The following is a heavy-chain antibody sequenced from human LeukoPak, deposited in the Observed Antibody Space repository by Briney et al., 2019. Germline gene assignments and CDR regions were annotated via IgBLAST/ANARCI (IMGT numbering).Heavy chain of an antibody. Sequence: GGSLRLSCAASGFTFSSYAMSWVRQAPGKGLEWVSAISGSGGSTYYADSVKGRFTISRDNSKNTLYLQMNSLRAEDTAVYYCAKQSGSSGYYYYFDYWGQGTLVTVSS. D-gene: IGHD3-22*01. CDR1: GFTFSSYA. V-gene: IGHV3-23*01. CDR3: AKQSGSSGYYYYFDY. CDR2: ISGSGGST. J-gene: IGHJ4*02.